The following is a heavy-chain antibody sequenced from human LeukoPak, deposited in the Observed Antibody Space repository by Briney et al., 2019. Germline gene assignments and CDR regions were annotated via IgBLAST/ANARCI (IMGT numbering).Heavy chain of an antibody. CDR1: GFTFSSYW. J-gene: IGHJ4*02. CDR3: ARSGQWLVGSYFDY. D-gene: IGHD6-19*01. CDR2: ISYDGSNK. V-gene: IGHV3-30-3*01. Sequence: GGSLRLSCAASGFTFSSYWMSWVRQAPGKGLEWVAVISYDGSNKYYADSVKGRFTISRDNSKNTLYLQMNSLRAEDTAVYYCARSGQWLVGSYFDYWGQGTLVTVSS.